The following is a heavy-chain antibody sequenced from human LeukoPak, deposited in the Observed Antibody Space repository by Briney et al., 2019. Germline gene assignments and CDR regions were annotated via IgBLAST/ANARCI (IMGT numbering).Heavy chain of an antibody. CDR1: GGSISSYY. D-gene: IGHD4-11*01. V-gene: IGHV4-59*08. CDR2: IHYSGTS. CDR3: ARLQVPYNNYRYYYYMDV. Sequence: SETLSHTCTVSGGSISSYYWSWVRQPPGKGLEWIGYIHYSGTSNYNPSLKSRVTISVDTSKNQFSLKLNSVTAADTAVYYCARLQVPYNNYRYYYYMDVWGKGTTVTVSS. J-gene: IGHJ6*03.